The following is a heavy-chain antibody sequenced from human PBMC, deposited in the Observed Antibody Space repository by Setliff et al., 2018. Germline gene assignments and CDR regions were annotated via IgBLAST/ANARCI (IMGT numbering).Heavy chain of an antibody. J-gene: IGHJ4*02. CDR3: ARSPQGTANFDS. V-gene: IGHV4-4*07. CDR1: GGSISSYY. CDR2: IHISDNT. Sequence: SETLSLTCTVSGGSISSYYWSWIRQPAGRGLEWIGRIHISDNTHYNPSLRSRVTVSVDESKNQFSLRLTSVTAADTAVYYCARSPQGTANFDSWGRGTLVTVSS. D-gene: IGHD6-13*01.